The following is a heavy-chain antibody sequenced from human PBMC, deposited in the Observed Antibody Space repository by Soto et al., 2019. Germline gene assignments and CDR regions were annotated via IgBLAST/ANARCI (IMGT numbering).Heavy chain of an antibody. Sequence: ETLCRTCAVSGGSISSSSYYWGWIRQPPGKGLEWIGSIYYSGSTYYNPSLKRRVTISVGTSKNQFSLKLSSVTAADTAVSYCANPSKNDYGERYYFDYWGQGTQVTVSS. D-gene: IGHD4-17*01. J-gene: IGHJ4*02. V-gene: IGHV4-39*01. CDR2: IYYSGST. CDR3: ANPSKNDYGERYYFDY. CDR1: GGSISSSSYY.